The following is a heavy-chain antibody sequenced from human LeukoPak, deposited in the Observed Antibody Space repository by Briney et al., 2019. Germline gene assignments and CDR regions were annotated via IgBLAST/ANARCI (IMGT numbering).Heavy chain of an antibody. CDR1: GFSFSSYS. D-gene: IGHD2-2*01. J-gene: IGHJ5*02. CDR3: AKAECSSTSCREGGFDP. CDR2: ISSSTSTI. V-gene: IGHV3-48*01. Sequence: PGGSLRLSCAASGFSFSSYSMNWVRQAPGKGLEWVSYISSSTSTIYYADSVKGRFTISRDNAKNSLYLQMNCLRAEDMALYYCAKAECSSTSCREGGFDPWGQGTLVTVSS.